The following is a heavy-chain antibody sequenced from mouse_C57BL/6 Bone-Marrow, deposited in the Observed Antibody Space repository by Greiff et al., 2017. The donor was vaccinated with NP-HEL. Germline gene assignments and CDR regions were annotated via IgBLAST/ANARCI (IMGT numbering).Heavy chain of an antibody. Sequence: EVKLQESGPELVKPGASVKISCKASGYSFTGYYMNWVKQSPEKSLEWIGEINPSTGGTTYNQKFKAKATLTVDKSSSTAYMQLKSLTSEDSAVYYCARLGGYGWFAYWGQGTLVTVSA. CDR1: GYSFTGYY. V-gene: IGHV1-42*01. CDR3: ARLGGYGWFAY. D-gene: IGHD2-2*01. CDR2: INPSTGGT. J-gene: IGHJ3*01.